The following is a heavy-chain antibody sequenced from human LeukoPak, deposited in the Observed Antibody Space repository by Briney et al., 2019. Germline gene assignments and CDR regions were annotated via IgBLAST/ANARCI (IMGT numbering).Heavy chain of an antibody. D-gene: IGHD3-22*01. CDR3: ARSRGAVITPADYYYYMDV. CDR2: IIPIFGTA. CDR1: GGTFSSYA. J-gene: IGHJ6*03. V-gene: IGHV1-69*01. Sequence: SVKVSCKASGGTFSSYAISWVRQAPGQGLEWMGGIIPIFGTANYAQKFQGRVTITADESTSTAYMELSSLRSEDTAVYYCARSRGAVITPADYYYYMDVWGKGTTVTVSS.